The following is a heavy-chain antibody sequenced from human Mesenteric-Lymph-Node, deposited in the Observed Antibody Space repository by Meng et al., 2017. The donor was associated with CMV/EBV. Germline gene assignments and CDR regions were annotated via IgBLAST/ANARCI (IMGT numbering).Heavy chain of an antibody. Sequence: GESLKISCAASGFTFSSYAMSWVRQAPGKGLEWVSAISGSGGSTYYADSVKGRFTISRDNSKNTLYLQMKTLRAEDTAVYYCAKDHIVGPSSDAFDIWGQGTMVTVSS. D-gene: IGHD1-26*01. CDR2: ISGSGGST. J-gene: IGHJ3*02. CDR3: AKDHIVGPSSDAFDI. V-gene: IGHV3-23*01. CDR1: GFTFSSYA.